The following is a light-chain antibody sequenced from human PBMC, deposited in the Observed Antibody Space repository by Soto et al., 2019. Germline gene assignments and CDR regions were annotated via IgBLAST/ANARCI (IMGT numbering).Light chain of an antibody. Sequence: QSVLTQPASVSGSPGQSITISCTGTSGDVGAYNYVSWYQHHPDKAPKLMIYEVSNRPSGVSSRFSGSKSGNTASLTISGLQAEDEADYYCCSYTGGSTHVIFGGGTKLTVL. CDR3: CSYTGGSTHVI. CDR2: EVS. J-gene: IGLJ2*01. CDR1: SGDVGAYNY. V-gene: IGLV2-14*01.